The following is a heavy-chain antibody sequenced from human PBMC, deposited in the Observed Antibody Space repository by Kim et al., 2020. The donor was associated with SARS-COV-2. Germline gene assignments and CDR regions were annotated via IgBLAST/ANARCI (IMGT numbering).Heavy chain of an antibody. CDR1: GFAFTSYY. CDR2: INPSGGST. D-gene: IGHD3-10*01. V-gene: IGHV1-46*01. J-gene: IGHJ6*02. Sequence: ASVKVSCKASGFAFTSYYVHWVRQAPGQGLEWMGIINPSGGSTSYAQKFQGRVTMTRDTSTSTVYMELSSLRSEDTAVYYCARGLITLVRGAGPIPESYYYCGMDVWGQGTTVTVSS. CDR3: ARGLITLVRGAGPIPESYYYCGMDV.